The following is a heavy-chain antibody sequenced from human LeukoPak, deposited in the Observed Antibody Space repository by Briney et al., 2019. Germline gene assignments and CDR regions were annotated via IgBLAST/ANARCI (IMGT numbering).Heavy chain of an antibody. CDR1: GGSFSGYY. J-gene: IGHJ4*02. Sequence: SETLSLTCAVYGGSFSGYYRSWIRQPPGKGLEWIGEINHSGSTNYNPSLKSRVTISVDTSKNQFSLKLSSVTAADTAVYYCARGNYYGSGSYYNGYYFDYWGQGTLVTVSS. D-gene: IGHD3-10*01. CDR2: INHSGST. CDR3: ARGNYYGSGSYYNGYYFDY. V-gene: IGHV4-34*01.